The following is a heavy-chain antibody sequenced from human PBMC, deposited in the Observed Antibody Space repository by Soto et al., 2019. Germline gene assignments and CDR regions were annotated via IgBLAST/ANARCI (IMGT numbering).Heavy chain of an antibody. V-gene: IGHV4-59*01. D-gene: IGHD1-7*01. CDR3: ARDTGTTDYYYGMDV. CDR2: IYYSGST. CDR1: GGSISSYY. J-gene: IGHJ6*02. Sequence: LSLTCAVSGGSISSYYWSWIRQPPGKGLEWIGYIYYSGSTNYNPSLKSRVTISVDASKNQFSLKLSSVTAADTAVYYCARDTGTTDYYYGMDVWGQGTTVTVSS.